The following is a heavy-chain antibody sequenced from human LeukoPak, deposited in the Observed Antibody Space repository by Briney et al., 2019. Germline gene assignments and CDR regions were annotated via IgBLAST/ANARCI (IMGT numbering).Heavy chain of an antibody. Sequence: GSLRLSCAASGFTFSSYSMNWVRQAPGKGLEWIGSIYYSGSTYYNPSLKSRVTISVDTSKNQFSLKLSSVTAADTAVYYCARHVYDFWSFDYWGQGTLVTVSS. CDR3: ARHVYDFWSFDY. D-gene: IGHD3-3*01. J-gene: IGHJ4*02. CDR1: GFTFSSYSMN. CDR2: IYYSGST. V-gene: IGHV4-39*01.